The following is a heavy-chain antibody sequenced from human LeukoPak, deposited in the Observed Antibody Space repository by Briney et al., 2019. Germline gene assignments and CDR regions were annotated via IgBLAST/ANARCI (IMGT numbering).Heavy chain of an antibody. CDR1: GFTFSSFD. Sequence: GGSLRLSCAASGFTFSSFDMHWVRHPTGQGLEWVSTIETASDTYYPGSVEGRFTPSRDNAKNSLYLQINSLTAGDTAVYYCARGPPRGKYYYMDVWGKGTTVTVSS. CDR3: ARGPPRGKYYYMDV. D-gene: IGHD1-1*01. CDR2: IETASDT. V-gene: IGHV3-13*01. J-gene: IGHJ6*03.